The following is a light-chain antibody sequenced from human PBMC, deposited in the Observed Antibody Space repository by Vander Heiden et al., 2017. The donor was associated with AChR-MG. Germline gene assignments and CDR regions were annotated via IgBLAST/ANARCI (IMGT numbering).Light chain of an antibody. J-gene: IGLJ2*01. CDR1: SSDVSGYNY. V-gene: IGLV2-8*01. Sequence: QAALTLPPSPSASPGQPVTISCTGTSSDVSGYNYVSWYQQHPGKAPRLMSYEVSKRPSGVPDRFSGSKSGNTASLTVSGLQAEDEDDYYCSSYAGSNNLVFGGGTKLTVL. CDR3: SSYAGSNNLV. CDR2: EVS.